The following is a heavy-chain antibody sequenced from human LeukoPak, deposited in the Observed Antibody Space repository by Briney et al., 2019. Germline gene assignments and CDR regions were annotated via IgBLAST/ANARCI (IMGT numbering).Heavy chain of an antibody. V-gene: IGHV3-7*01. Sequence: PGGSLRLSCAASGFTFSSHSMSWVRQAPGKGLEWVANVKEDGSEENYVHSVKGRFTISRDNAINSLYLQMNSLRAEDTAVYFCARLLHCESSVYSPADCWGQGTLVSVSS. CDR1: GFTFSSHS. J-gene: IGHJ4*02. D-gene: IGHD5/OR15-5a*01. CDR3: ARLLHCESSVYSPADC. CDR2: VKEDGSEE.